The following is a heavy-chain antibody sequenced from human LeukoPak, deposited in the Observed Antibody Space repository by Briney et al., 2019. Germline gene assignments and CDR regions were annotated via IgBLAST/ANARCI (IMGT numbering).Heavy chain of an antibody. V-gene: IGHV4-59*01. Sequence: SETLSLTCTVSGGSISSYYWSWIRQPPGKGLEWIGCIYYSGSTNYNPSLKSRVTISVDTSKNQFSLKLSSVTAADTAVYYCATASYCSSTSCPRDAFDIWGQGTMVTVSS. D-gene: IGHD2-2*01. J-gene: IGHJ3*02. CDR2: IYYSGST. CDR1: GGSISSYY. CDR3: ATASYCSSTSCPRDAFDI.